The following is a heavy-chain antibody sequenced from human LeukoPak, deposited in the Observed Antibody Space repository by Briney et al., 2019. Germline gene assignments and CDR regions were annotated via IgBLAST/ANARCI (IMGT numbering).Heavy chain of an antibody. Sequence: TGGSLRLSCAASGFTFSNYGFHWVRQAPGKGREWVALISVDESHKYYADSVRGRFSISRDNSNSSLSLHMNSLRTEDTAVYFCVRYWAGRMGSIFEGVYDAWCQGTMVTVAS. CDR1: GFTFSNYG. CDR3: VRYWAGRMGSIFEGVYDA. D-gene: IGHD3-10*01. J-gene: IGHJ3*01. CDR2: ISVDESHK. V-gene: IGHV3-30*19.